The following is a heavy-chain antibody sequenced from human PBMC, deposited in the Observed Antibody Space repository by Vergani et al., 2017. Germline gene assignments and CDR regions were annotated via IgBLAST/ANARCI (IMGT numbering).Heavy chain of an antibody. CDR2: IYYSGST. J-gene: IGHJ4*02. Sequence: QLQLQESGPGLVKPSETLSLTCTVSGGSISSSSYYWGWMRQPPGKGLQWIGSIYYSGSTYYNPSLKSRVTISVDTSKSQFSLKLSSVAAADTAVYYCANLDGSGSPGWGQGTLVTVSS. V-gene: IGHV4-39*01. D-gene: IGHD3-10*01. CDR1: GGSISSSSYY. CDR3: ANLDGSGSPG.